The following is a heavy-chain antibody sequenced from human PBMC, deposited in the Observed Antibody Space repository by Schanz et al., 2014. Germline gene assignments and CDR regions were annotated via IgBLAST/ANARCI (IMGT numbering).Heavy chain of an antibody. CDR2: INTADTT. CDR1: GFTLSSYA. V-gene: IGHV3-23*04. J-gene: IGHJ5*02. D-gene: IGHD5-12*01. Sequence: DVQLAESGGGLVQPGGSLRLSCAASGFTLSSYALSWVRQSPGKGLECVSAINTADTTYYADSVKGRFTVSRDNSKNTVYLHMNSLRDEATAVSSCAKDMNREATAPESWGQGTLVVVSS. CDR3: AKDMNREATAPES.